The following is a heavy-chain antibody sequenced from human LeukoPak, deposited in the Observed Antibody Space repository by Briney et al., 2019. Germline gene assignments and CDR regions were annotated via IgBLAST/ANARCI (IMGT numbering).Heavy chain of an antibody. CDR2: IYHSGST. V-gene: IGHV4-4*02. CDR3: ARHGTYNYGDYGY. J-gene: IGHJ4*02. D-gene: IGHD4-17*01. Sequence: SETLSLTCAVSGGSISSSNWWSWVRQPPGKGLEWIGEIYHSGSTNYNPSLKSRVTISVDTSKNQFSLKLSSVTAADTAVYYCARHGTYNYGDYGYWGQGTLVTVSS. CDR1: GGSISSSNW.